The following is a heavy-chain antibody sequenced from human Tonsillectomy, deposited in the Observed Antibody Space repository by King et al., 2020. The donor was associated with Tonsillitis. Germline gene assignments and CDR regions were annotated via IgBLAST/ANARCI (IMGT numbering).Heavy chain of an antibody. CDR2: ISYDGSNK. CDR1: GFTFSSDA. V-gene: IGHV3-30-3*01. Sequence: QLVQSGGGVVQPGRSLRLSCAASGFTFSSDAMHWVRQAPGKGLEWVADISYDGSNKFYADSVKGRFTISRDNSKNTVYLQMNSLRAEDTAVYYCARRDGALDYYFYGLDVWGQGTTVTGSS. D-gene: IGHD2-21*02. J-gene: IGHJ6*02. CDR3: ARRDGALDYYFYGLDV.